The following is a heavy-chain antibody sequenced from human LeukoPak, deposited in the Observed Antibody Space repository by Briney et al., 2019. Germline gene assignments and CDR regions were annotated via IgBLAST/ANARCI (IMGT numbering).Heavy chain of an antibody. CDR2: ISGSSGGT. Sequence: PGGSLRLSCAASGFTFNIYDMSWVCQAPGKGLEWVSAISGSSGGTYYADSVKGRFTISRDNSKNTLYLQMNSLRADDTAVYYCAKIAASGTNYWGQGTLVTVSS. D-gene: IGHD6-13*01. J-gene: IGHJ4*02. V-gene: IGHV3-23*01. CDR1: GFTFNIYD. CDR3: AKIAASGTNY.